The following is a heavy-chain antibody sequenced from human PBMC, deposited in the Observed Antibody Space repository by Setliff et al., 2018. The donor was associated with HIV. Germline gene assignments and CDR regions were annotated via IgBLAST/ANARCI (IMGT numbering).Heavy chain of an antibody. D-gene: IGHD4-17*01. V-gene: IGHV7-4-1*02. CDR3: ARALYGEYGGDLNWLDP. CDR1: GYSFINYA. CDR2: INTQTGSP. J-gene: IGHJ5*02. Sequence: ASVKVSCKASGYSFINYAMNWVRQAPGQGLEWMGWINTQTGSPTYAQAFTGRFVFSVDTSVTTAYLQISGLKADDTAVYYCARALYGEYGGDLNWLDPWAREPWSPSPQ.